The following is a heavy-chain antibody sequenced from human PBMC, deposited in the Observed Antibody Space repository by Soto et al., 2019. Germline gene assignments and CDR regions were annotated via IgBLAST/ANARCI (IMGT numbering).Heavy chain of an antibody. Sequence: LMQSGAEVKKPGASVKVSCKTSGYTFSEFHLHWVRQTAGQGLEWMGWINPNSGDTQSAAKFQGRVTMTSDTATKVAYMDLPSLRYDDTAVYYCARDGTYYTSRNGLWFDPWGQGTLITVSS. CDR1: GYTFSEFH. J-gene: IGHJ5*02. CDR2: INPNSGDT. V-gene: IGHV1-2*02. D-gene: IGHD1-26*01. CDR3: ARDGTYYTSRNGLWFDP.